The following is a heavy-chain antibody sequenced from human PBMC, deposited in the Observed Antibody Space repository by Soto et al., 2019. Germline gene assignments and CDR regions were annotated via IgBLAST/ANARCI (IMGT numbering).Heavy chain of an antibody. CDR1: GGTFSSYA. V-gene: IGHV1-69*13. J-gene: IGHJ6*02. CDR3: ARVGCGGDRSVPYYYYYYGMDV. CDR2: IIPIFGTA. D-gene: IGHD2-21*02. Sequence: SVKVSCKASGGTFSSYAISWVRQAPGQGLEWMGGIIPIFGTANYAQKFQGRVAITADESTSTAYMELSSLRSEDTAVYYCARVGCGGDRSVPYYYYYYGMDVWGQGTTVTVSS.